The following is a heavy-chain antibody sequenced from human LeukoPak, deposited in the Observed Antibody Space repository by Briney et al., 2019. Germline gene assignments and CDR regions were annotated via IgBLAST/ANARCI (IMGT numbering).Heavy chain of an antibody. CDR3: ARDHQGYFYY. V-gene: IGHV4-30-4*01. J-gene: IGHJ4*02. CDR1: GGSISSGDYY. CDR2: IYYSGST. Sequence: SETLSLTCTVSGGSISSGDYYWSWIRQPPGKGLEWIGYIYYSGSTYYNPSLKSRVTISVDTSKNQFSLKLSSVTAADTAVYYFARDHQGYFYYWGQGTLVTVSS.